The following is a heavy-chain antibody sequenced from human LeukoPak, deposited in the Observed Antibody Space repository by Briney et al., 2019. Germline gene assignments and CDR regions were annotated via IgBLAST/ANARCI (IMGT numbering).Heavy chain of an antibody. CDR2: INPNSGGT. J-gene: IGHJ4*02. CDR1: GYTFTGYY. D-gene: IGHD6-19*01. CDR3: ARDPVSSSGRWEFDY. Sequence: ASVKVSSKASGYTFTGYYMHWVRQAPGQGLEWMGWINPNSGGTNYAQKFQGRVTITRDTSISTAYMELSRLRSDDTAVYYCARDPVSSSGRWEFDYWGQGTLVTVSS. V-gene: IGHV1-2*02.